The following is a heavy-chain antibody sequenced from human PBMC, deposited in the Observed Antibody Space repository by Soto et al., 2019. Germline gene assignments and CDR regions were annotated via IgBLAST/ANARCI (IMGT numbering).Heavy chain of an antibody. CDR1: GFTFSDYD. D-gene: IGHD6-25*01. J-gene: IGHJ4*02. V-gene: IGHV3-33*01. CDR2: IWYDGSNK. Sequence: GGSLRLSCAASGFTFSDYDMHWVRQAPGKGLEWVAVIWYDGSNKYYADSVKGRFTISRDNSKNTLCLELNSLRAEDTAIFYCARGSLYGTGWHAGWWGQGTLVTVSS. CDR3: ARGSLYGTGWHAGW.